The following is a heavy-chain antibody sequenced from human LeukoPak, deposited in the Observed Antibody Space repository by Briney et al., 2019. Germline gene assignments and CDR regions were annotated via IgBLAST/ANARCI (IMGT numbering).Heavy chain of an antibody. V-gene: IGHV4-4*07. CDR1: GGSISSYF. Sequence: PSETLSLTCTVSGGSISSYFCTWIRQPAGKGLEWIGRIHTSGSTNYNPSLKSRVTMSVVTSKNQFSLKLSSVTAADTAVYYCARDPEGHGNYFDYWGQGALVTVSS. CDR3: ARDPEGHGNYFDY. CDR2: IHTSGST. D-gene: IGHD1-14*01. J-gene: IGHJ4*02.